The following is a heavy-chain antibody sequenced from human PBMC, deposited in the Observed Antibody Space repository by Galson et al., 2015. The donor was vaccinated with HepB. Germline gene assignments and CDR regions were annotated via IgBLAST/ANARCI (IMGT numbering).Heavy chain of an antibody. J-gene: IGHJ4*02. Sequence: SLRLSCAASGFTFSSYAMSWVRQAPGKGLEWVSAISGSGGSTYYADSVKGRFTISSDNSKNTLYLQMNSLRAEDTAVYYCAKVHSSGWYFDYWGQGTLVTVAS. CDR2: ISGSGGST. CDR1: GFTFSSYA. CDR3: AKVHSSGWYFDY. D-gene: IGHD6-19*01. V-gene: IGHV3-23*01.